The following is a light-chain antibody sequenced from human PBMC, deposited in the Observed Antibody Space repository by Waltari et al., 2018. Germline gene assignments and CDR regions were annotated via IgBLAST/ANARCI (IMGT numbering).Light chain of an antibody. CDR3: QQYNNWPEWT. CDR1: QRVRST. V-gene: IGKV3-15*01. J-gene: IGKJ1*01. Sequence: EIMMTQSPATLSVSPGDRATLSCTPSQRVRSTLAWYPQKPGQAPSLLNYGASTRATGIPARFSVSGSVTEFTLTISSLQSEDFAVYYCQQYNNWPEWTFGQGTKVEIK. CDR2: GAS.